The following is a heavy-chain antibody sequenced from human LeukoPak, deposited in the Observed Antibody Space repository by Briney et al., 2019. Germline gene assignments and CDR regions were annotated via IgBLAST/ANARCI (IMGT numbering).Heavy chain of an antibody. V-gene: IGHV4-59*01. CDR1: GGSISSYY. CDR2: IYYSGST. J-gene: IGHJ3*02. D-gene: IGHD6-25*01. Sequence: PSETLSLTCTVSGGSISSYYWSWIRQPPGKGLEWIGYIYYSGSTNYNPSLKSRVTISVDTSKNQFSLKLSSVTAADTAVCYCARGGYDAFDIWGQGTMVTVSS. CDR3: ARGGYDAFDI.